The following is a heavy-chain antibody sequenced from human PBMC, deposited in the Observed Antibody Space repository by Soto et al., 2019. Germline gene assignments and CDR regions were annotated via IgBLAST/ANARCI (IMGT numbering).Heavy chain of an antibody. CDR3: AHSKGIAVAAINWFDP. D-gene: IGHD6-19*01. CDR1: GFSLSTSGVG. V-gene: IGHV2-5*02. CDR2: IYWDDDK. Sequence: SGPTLVNPTQTLTLTCTFSGFSLSTSGVGVGWIRQPPGKALEWLALIYWDDDKRYSPSLKSRLTITKDTSKNQLVLTMTNMDPVDTATYYCAHSKGIAVAAINWFDPWGQGTLVTVSS. J-gene: IGHJ5*02.